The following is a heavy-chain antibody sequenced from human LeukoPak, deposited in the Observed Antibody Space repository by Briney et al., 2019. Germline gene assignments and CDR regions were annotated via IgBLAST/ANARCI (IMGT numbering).Heavy chain of an antibody. CDR3: AKPHHLDTYYDFWSGYFGI. V-gene: IGHV3-23*01. Sequence: TGGSLRLSCAASGFTFSNAWMSWVRQAPGKGLEWVSAISGSGGSTYYADSVKGRFTISRDNSKNTLYLQMNSLRAEDTAVYYCAKPHHLDTYYDFWSGYFGIWGQGTMVTVSS. D-gene: IGHD3-3*01. CDR2: ISGSGGST. CDR1: GFTFSNAW. J-gene: IGHJ3*02.